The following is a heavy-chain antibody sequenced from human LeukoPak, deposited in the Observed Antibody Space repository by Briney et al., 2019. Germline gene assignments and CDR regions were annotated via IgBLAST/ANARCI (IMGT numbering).Heavy chain of an antibody. Sequence: GGSLRLSCAASGFTFSSYAMHWVRRAPGKGLEWVAVISYDGSNKYYADSVKGRFTISRDNSKNTLYLQMNSLRAEDTAVYYCARVQSVPAARDSSLGIDYWGQGTLVTVSS. D-gene: IGHD5-24*01. CDR1: GFTFSSYA. CDR3: ARVQSVPAARDSSLGIDY. J-gene: IGHJ4*02. V-gene: IGHV3-30*04. CDR2: ISYDGSNK.